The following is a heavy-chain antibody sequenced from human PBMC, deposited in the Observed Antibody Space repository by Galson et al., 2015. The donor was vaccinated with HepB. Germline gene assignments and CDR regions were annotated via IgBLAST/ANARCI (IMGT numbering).Heavy chain of an antibody. CDR2: ISAYNGNT. Sequence: SVKVSCKASGYTFTSYGISWVRRAPGQGLEWMEWISAYNGNTNYAQKLQGRVTMTTDTSTSTTYMELRSLRSDDTAVYYCARDLIVVVPAAIFGYWGQGTLVTVSS. CDR3: ARDLIVVVPAAIFGY. CDR1: GYTFTSYG. J-gene: IGHJ4*02. V-gene: IGHV1-18*01. D-gene: IGHD2-2*01.